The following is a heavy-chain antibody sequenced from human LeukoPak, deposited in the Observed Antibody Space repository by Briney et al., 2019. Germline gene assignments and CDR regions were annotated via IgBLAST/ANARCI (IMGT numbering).Heavy chain of an antibody. J-gene: IGHJ4*02. V-gene: IGHV1-24*01. D-gene: IGHD6-13*01. CDR1: GYTLTELS. CDR3: ATGEDAGYSSSWSFDY. Sequence: VASVKVSCKVSGYTLTELSMHWVRQAPGKGLEWMGGFDPEDGETIYAQKFQGRVTMTEDTSTDTAYMELSSLRSEDTAVYYCATGEDAGYSSSWSFDYWGQGTLVTVSS. CDR2: FDPEDGET.